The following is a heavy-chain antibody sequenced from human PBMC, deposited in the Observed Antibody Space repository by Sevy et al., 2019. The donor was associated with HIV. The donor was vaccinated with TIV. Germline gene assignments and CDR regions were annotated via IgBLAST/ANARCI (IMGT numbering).Heavy chain of an antibody. Sequence: GGSLRLSCAASGFTFSSYSMNWVRQAPGKGLEWVSSISSSSSYIYYADSVKGRFTMSRDNAKNSLYLQMNSLRAEDTAVYYCARVRSGSYPDYYYYYGMDVWGQGTTVTVSS. V-gene: IGHV3-21*01. CDR3: ARVRSGSYPDYYYYYGMDV. D-gene: IGHD1-26*01. J-gene: IGHJ6*02. CDR1: GFTFSSYS. CDR2: ISSSSSYI.